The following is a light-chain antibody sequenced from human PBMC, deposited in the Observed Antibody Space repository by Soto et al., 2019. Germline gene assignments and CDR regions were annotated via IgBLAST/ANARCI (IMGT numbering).Light chain of an antibody. V-gene: IGKV1-5*01. J-gene: IGKJ1*01. Sequence: IQMTQSPSSLSASIGDRVTITCRASQTISDFLNWYQHKPGEAPKLLIYDASALPRGVPSRFSGSGSGTKFTLTIASLQPDDFATYYCQQYETFSGTFGPGTKVDIK. CDR3: QQYETFSGT. CDR2: DAS. CDR1: QTISDF.